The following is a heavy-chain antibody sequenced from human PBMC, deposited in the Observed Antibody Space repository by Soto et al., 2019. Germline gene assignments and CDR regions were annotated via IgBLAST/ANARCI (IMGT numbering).Heavy chain of an antibody. CDR3: AKDLGGRELLRDYYFDY. J-gene: IGHJ4*02. CDR1: GFIFDNYA. Sequence: GGSLRLSCAASGFIFDNYAMGWVRQAPGKGLEWVSAISGSGETTYNADSVKGRFTISRDNSMNTLYLQMNSLRAEDTAVYYCAKDLGGRELLRDYYFDYWGQGTLVTVSS. CDR2: ISGSGETT. D-gene: IGHD1-26*01. V-gene: IGHV3-23*01.